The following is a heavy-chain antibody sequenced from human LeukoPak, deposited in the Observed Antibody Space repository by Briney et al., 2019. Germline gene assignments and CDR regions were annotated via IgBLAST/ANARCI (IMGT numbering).Heavy chain of an antibody. CDR2: IWYDGSNK. D-gene: IGHD3-10*01. V-gene: IGHV3-33*01. CDR1: GFTFSSYG. J-gene: IGHJ4*02. Sequence: PGRSLRLSCAASGFTFSSYGMHWVRQAPGKGLEWVAVIWYDGSNKYYADSVKGRFTISRGNSKNTLYLQMNSLRAEDTAVYYCARERGAYYYGSGSSRPIDYWGQGTLVTVSS. CDR3: ARERGAYYYGSGSSRPIDY.